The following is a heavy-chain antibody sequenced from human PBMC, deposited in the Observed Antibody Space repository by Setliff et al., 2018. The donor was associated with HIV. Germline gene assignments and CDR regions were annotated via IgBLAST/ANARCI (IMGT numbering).Heavy chain of an antibody. V-gene: IGHV2-5*02. D-gene: IGHD2-15*01. CDR3: AHRRWGWAYSAFDF. CDR1: GLSLTTSGGG. J-gene: IGHJ3*01. Sequence: SGRTLVKPTQTLTRTCTLSGLSLTTSGGGVAWIRQPPGKALQWLALVYWDDDKRYSPSLRSTLTITKDASKNQVVLTMTDMDPADTATYFCAHRRWGWAYSAFDFWGQGTMVTVSS. CDR2: VYWDDDK.